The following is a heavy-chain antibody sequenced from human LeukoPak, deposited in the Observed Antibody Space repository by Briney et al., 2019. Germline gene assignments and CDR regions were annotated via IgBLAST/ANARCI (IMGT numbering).Heavy chain of an antibody. Sequence: PGGSLRLSCAASGFTFSSYAMNWVRQAPGKGLEWVSAISGSGGSTYYADSVKGRFTISRDNSKNTLYLQINSLRAEDTAVYYCAKGQPQTLLQIFDYWGQGTLVTVSS. CDR2: ISGSGGST. V-gene: IGHV3-23*01. D-gene: IGHD2-15*01. J-gene: IGHJ4*02. CDR3: AKGQPQTLLQIFDY. CDR1: GFTFSSYA.